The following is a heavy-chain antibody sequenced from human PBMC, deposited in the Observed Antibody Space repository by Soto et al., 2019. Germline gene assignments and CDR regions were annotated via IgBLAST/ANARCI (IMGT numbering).Heavy chain of an antibody. Sequence: EVQLLESGGGLVQPGGSLRLSCAASGFTFNNYAMTWVRQAPGKGLEWVSAISGGGDTTSYADSVKGRFTVSRDGSKNTLYLQMSSLRAEDTALYYCAKGRGVSVSLNPRVDFWGQGTMVTVSS. V-gene: IGHV3-23*01. CDR1: GFTFNNYA. J-gene: IGHJ4*02. CDR3: AKGRGVSVSLNPRVDF. CDR2: ISGGGDTT. D-gene: IGHD3-16*01.